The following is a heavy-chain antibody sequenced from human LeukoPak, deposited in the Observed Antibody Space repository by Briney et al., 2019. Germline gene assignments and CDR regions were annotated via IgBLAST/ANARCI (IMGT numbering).Heavy chain of an antibody. Sequence: PGGSLRLSCAASGFTFDDYAMHWVRQAPGKGLEWVSLISWDGGSTYYADSVKGRFTISRDNSKNSLYLQMNSLRAEDTALYYCAKDSYCSSTRCYTDLYYMDVWGKGTTVTVSS. CDR2: ISWDGGST. D-gene: IGHD2-2*02. J-gene: IGHJ6*03. CDR3: AKDSYCSSTRCYTDLYYMDV. V-gene: IGHV3-43D*04. CDR1: GFTFDDYA.